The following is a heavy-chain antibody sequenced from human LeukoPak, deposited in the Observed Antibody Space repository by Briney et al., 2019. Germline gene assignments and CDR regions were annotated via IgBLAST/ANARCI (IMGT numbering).Heavy chain of an antibody. CDR2: IYHTGST. Sequence: PSETLSLTCTISGGSISDYYWSWIRQSPGKGLEWIGYIYHTGSTSYSPSLKSRVTISADTSQNQFSLKLSSVTAADTAVYYCASRKLGNDYWGQGTLVTVSS. V-gene: IGHV4-59*01. CDR3: ASRKLGNDY. CDR1: GGSISDYY. D-gene: IGHD7-27*01. J-gene: IGHJ4*02.